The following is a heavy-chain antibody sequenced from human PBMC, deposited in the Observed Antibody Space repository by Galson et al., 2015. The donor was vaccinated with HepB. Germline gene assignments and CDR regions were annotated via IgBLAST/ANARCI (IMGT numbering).Heavy chain of an antibody. CDR2: IRYSGST. D-gene: IGHD2/OR15-2a*01. Sequence: SETLSLTCSVSGGSVSSGSYYWSWIRQPPGKGLEWIGYIRYSGSTNYNPSLESRVTISVETSKTQFSLKLSSVTAADTALYYCARDFLGSSARHAAFDIWGQGTMVTVSS. J-gene: IGHJ3*02. CDR3: ARDFLGSSARHAAFDI. CDR1: GGSVSSGSYY. V-gene: IGHV4-61*01.